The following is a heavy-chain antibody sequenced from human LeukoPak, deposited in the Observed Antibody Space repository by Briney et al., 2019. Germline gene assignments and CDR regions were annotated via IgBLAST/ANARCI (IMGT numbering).Heavy chain of an antibody. V-gene: IGHV4-59*08. Sequence: NPSETLSLTCTVSGGSISTYSWSWIRQPPGKGLEWIGYIYYSGSTNYNPSLKSRVTISVDTSKNQFSPKLSSVTAADTAVYYCARHRRDGYNPMGAFDIWGQGTMVTVSS. CDR2: IYYSGST. CDR3: ARHRRDGYNPMGAFDI. CDR1: GGSISTYS. J-gene: IGHJ3*02. D-gene: IGHD5-24*01.